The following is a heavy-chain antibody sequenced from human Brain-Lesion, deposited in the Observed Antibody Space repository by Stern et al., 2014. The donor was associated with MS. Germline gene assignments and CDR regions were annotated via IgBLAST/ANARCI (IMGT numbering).Heavy chain of an antibody. CDR2: IFNSGST. J-gene: IGHJ6*02. CDR3: ARGRVVPGFQYYATDV. V-gene: IGHV4-61*02. Sequence: QVQLQESGPGLVKPSQTLSLSCTVSGGSISSGGYYWSWIRQPAGKGLEWIGRIFNSGSTSYNPSPKSRVTISIDTSKNQFSLRLTSMTAADTAVYYCARGRVVPGFQYYATDVWGQGTTVIVSS. D-gene: IGHD2-2*01. CDR1: GGSISSGGYY.